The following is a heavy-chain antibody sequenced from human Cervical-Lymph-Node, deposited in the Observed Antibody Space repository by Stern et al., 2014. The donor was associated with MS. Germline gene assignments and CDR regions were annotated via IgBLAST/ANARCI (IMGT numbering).Heavy chain of an antibody. CDR2: IVPMFAKA. J-gene: IGHJ5*02. CDR3: ARERSSHYPAFAP. V-gene: IGHV1-69*01. Sequence: QMQLVQSGAEVKKPGSSVRVSCKASGGSFKRYAFNWLRQAPGQGLEWMGDIVPMFAKANYAQKFQGRVTVTADEATNTVYMELSFLTSEDTAVYYCARERSSHYPAFAPWGQGTLVTVSS. D-gene: IGHD3-10*01. CDR1: GGSFKRYA.